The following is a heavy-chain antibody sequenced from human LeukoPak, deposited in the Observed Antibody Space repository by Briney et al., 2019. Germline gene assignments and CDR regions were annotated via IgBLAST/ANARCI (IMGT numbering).Heavy chain of an antibody. V-gene: IGHV3-23*01. Sequence: GGSLRLSCAASGFTFSNYGMSWVRQAPGKGLEWVSAISGSGGSTYYADSVKGRFTISRDNSKNTLHLQMNSLRAEDTAVYYCAKGGSGSHFPYGMDVWGQGTTVTVSS. D-gene: IGHD3-10*01. CDR3: AKGGSGSHFPYGMDV. CDR1: GFTFSNYG. J-gene: IGHJ6*02. CDR2: ISGSGGST.